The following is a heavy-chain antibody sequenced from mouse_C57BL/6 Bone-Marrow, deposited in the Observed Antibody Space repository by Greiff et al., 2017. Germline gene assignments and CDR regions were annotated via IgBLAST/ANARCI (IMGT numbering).Heavy chain of an antibody. V-gene: IGHV8-12*01. CDR3: GRTYGNIRRCAMDY. Sequence: QVTLKESGPGILQSSPTLSLTCSFSGFSLSTSGMGVSWIRQPSGKGLEWLAHIYWGDDKRYNPSLKSRLTIAKDTSRNQVFLQITSVDPADTATYYGGRTYGNIRRCAMDYWGQGTSVTVSS. D-gene: IGHD2-1*01. CDR2: IYWGDDK. J-gene: IGHJ4*01. CDR1: GFSLSTSGMG.